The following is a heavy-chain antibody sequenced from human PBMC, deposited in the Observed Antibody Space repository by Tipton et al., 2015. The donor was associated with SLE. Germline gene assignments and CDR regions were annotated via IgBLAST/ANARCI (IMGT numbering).Heavy chain of an antibody. CDR1: GDSINTKNYY. J-gene: IGHJ5*02. CDR2: IYFSGGD. V-gene: IGHV4-61*02. CDR3: ARGKVVQWLLPAPHNWFDP. Sequence: TLSLTCTVSGDSINTKNYYWTWIRQPAGKELEWVGPIYFSGGDTYNPSLRSRVTMSKDTSKNQFSLNLRSMTAADMAVYYCARGKVVQWLLPAPHNWFDPWGQGTLVTVSS. D-gene: IGHD3-22*01.